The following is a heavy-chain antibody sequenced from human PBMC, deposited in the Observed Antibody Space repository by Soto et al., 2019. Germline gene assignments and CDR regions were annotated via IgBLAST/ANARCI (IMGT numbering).Heavy chain of an antibody. CDR1: GGSISSGGYA. Sequence: QMRLQESGSGLVKPSQTLSLTCAVPGGSISSGGYAWNWIRQPPGKGLEWIGYIYHSGYTSYNPSLKNRVTMTVDKSKIQFSLTLSSVTAADTAVYYCARDSLTGNYFDPWGQGTLVTVSS. V-gene: IGHV4-30-2*01. CDR2: IYHSGYT. J-gene: IGHJ5*02. D-gene: IGHD1-7*01. CDR3: ARDSLTGNYFDP.